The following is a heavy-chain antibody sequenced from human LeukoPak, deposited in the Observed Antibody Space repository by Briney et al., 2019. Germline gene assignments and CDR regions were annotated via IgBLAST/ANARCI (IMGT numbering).Heavy chain of an antibody. V-gene: IGHV1-46*01. Sequence: ASVKVSFKSTGYTFTSYYMHWVRQPPGQGLEWMGIINPSGCRTSYPQKFQDRATMTRDTSTSTVYMELSSPRSEDTAVYYCARGAPCSGGSCYWGGYWFDPWGQGTLVTVSS. CDR1: GYTFTSYY. D-gene: IGHD2-15*01. CDR3: ARGAPCSGGSCYWGGYWFDP. CDR2: INPSGCRT. J-gene: IGHJ5*02.